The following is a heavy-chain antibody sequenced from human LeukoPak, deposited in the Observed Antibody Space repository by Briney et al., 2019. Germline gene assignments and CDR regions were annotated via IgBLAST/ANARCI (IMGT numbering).Heavy chain of an antibody. CDR3: ASPGVAGRNYYFDY. J-gene: IGHJ4*02. V-gene: IGHV1-69*13. CDR2: IIPIFGTA. Sequence: SVKVSCKASGGTFSSYAISWVRQAPEQGLEWMGGIIPIFGTANYAQKFRGRVTITADESTSTAYMELSSLRSEDTAVYYCASPGVAGRNYYFDYWGQGTLVTVSS. CDR1: GGTFSSYA. D-gene: IGHD6-19*01.